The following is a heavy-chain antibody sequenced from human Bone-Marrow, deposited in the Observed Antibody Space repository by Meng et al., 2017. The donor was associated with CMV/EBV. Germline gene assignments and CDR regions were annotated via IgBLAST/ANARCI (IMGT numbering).Heavy chain of an antibody. CDR2: INPNSGGT. D-gene: IGHD2-2*01. V-gene: IGHV1-2*02. CDR1: GYY. CDR3: ARVRHCSSTSCYLLISTRLQH. Sequence: GYYMHWVRQAPGQGLEWMGWINPNSGGTNYAQKFQGRVTMTSDTSISTAYMELSRLRSDDTAVYYCARVRHCSSTSCYLLISTRLQHWGQGTLVTVSS. J-gene: IGHJ1*01.